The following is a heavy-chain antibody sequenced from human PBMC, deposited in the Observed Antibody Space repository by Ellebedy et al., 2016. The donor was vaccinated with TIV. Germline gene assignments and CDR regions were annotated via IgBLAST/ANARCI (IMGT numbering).Heavy chain of an antibody. J-gene: IGHJ6*02. CDR2: IWYDGSNK. CDR1: GFTFSSYG. Sequence: GGSLRLSXAASGFTFSSYGMHWVRQAPGKGLEWVAVIWYDGSNKYYADSVKGRFTISRDNSKNTLYLQMNSLRAEDTAVYYCARGGIFDYGSGSLVYIGGMDVWGQGTTVTVSS. V-gene: IGHV3-33*01. D-gene: IGHD3-10*01. CDR3: ARGGIFDYGSGSLVYIGGMDV.